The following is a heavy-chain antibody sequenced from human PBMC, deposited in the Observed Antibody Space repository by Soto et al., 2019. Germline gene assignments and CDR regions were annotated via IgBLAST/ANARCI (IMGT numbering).Heavy chain of an antibody. Sequence: PSETLSLTCTVPGGSISSSSYYWGWIRQPPGKGLEWIGSIYYSGSTYYNPSLKSRVTISVDTSKNQFSLKLSSVTAADTAVYYCARRGYYDFWSGYYTLSYFDYWGQGTLVTVSS. CDR3: ARRGYYDFWSGYYTLSYFDY. D-gene: IGHD3-3*01. V-gene: IGHV4-39*01. CDR1: GGSISSSSYY. J-gene: IGHJ4*02. CDR2: IYYSGST.